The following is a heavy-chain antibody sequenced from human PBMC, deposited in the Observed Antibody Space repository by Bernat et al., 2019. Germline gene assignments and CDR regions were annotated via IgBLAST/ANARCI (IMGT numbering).Heavy chain of an antibody. V-gene: IGHV1-18*01. CDR2: ISAYNGNT. D-gene: IGHD3-22*01. J-gene: IGHJ4*02. Sequence: QVQLVQSGAEVKKPGASVKVSCKASGYTFISYGISWVRQAPGQGLEWMGWISAYNGNTNYAQKLQGRVTMTTDTSTSTSYLELRSLRSDDTAVYYCARATYYYDSSGYYYERFDYWGRGTLVTVSS. CDR3: ARATYYYDSSGYYYERFDY. CDR1: GYTFISYG.